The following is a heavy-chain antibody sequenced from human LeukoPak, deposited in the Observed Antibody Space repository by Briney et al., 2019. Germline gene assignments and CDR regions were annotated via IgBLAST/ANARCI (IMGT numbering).Heavy chain of an antibody. CDR3: ARDRTGSLDY. CDR1: GGSFSGYY. V-gene: IGHV4-59*01. Sequence: SETLSLTCAVYGGSFSGYYWSWIRQPPGKGLEWIGYIYYSGSTNYNPSLKSRVTISVDTSKNQFSLKLSSVTAADTAVYYCARDRTGSLDYWGQGTLVTVSS. D-gene: IGHD7-27*01. CDR2: IYYSGST. J-gene: IGHJ4*02.